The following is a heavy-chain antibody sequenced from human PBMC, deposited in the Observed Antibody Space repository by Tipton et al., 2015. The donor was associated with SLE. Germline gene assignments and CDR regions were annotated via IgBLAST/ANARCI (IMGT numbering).Heavy chain of an antibody. D-gene: IGHD6-13*01. V-gene: IGHV4-39*06. CDR2: FHESGNT. J-gene: IGHJ2*01. Sequence: TLSLTCTVSGGSISSSGSYWGWVRQSPGRGLEWIGTFHESGNTHYNPSLKSRVTMSVDTSKNHFPLKLISVTAADTAVYYCARQAAISSSWGWYFDLWGRGTLVTVSS. CDR3: ARQAAISSSWGWYFDL. CDR1: GGSISSSGSY.